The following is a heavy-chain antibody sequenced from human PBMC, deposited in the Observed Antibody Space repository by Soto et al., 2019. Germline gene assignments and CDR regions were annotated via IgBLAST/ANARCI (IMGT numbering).Heavy chain of an antibody. Sequence: EVQLVQSGAEVKKPGESLRISCKGSGYSFTSYWISWMRQMPGKGLEWVGRIDPSDSYTNYSPSFQGHVTISADKSICTAYLQWSSLKASDTAVYYCARLQAAAGDNDLPFDYWGQGTLVTVSS. J-gene: IGHJ4*02. V-gene: IGHV5-10-1*01. D-gene: IGHD6-13*01. CDR2: IDPSDSYT. CDR1: GYSFTSYW. CDR3: ARLQAAAGDNDLPFDY.